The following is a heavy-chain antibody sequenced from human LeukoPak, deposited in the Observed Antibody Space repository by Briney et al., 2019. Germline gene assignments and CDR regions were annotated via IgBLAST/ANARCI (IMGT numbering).Heavy chain of an antibody. J-gene: IGHJ3*02. Sequence: ASVKVSCKASGYTFTGYYMHWVRQAPGQGLEWMGIFNPTYDIPIYAQTFEGRVTMTRDMSTSTVYMELSTLRSDDTAVYFCAKDPRNILTGDYDDFDIWGQGTMVIVSS. CDR3: AKDPRNILTGDYDDFDI. D-gene: IGHD3-9*01. CDR2: FNPTYDIP. V-gene: IGHV1-46*01. CDR1: GYTFTGYY.